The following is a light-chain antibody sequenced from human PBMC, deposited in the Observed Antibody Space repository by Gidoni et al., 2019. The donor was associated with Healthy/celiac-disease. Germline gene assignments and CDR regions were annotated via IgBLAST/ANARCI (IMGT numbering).Light chain of an antibody. CDR2: GAS. Sequence: EIVLTQSPGTLSLSPGERATLSCRASQSVSSSYLAWYQQKPGQAPRLLIYGASSRATGIPDRCSGSGSGTDFTLTISRLEPEDFAGYYCQQGTFGPGTKVDIK. V-gene: IGKV3-20*01. CDR3: QQGT. J-gene: IGKJ3*01. CDR1: QSVSSSY.